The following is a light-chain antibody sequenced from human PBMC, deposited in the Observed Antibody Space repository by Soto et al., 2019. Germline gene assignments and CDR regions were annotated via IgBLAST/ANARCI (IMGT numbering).Light chain of an antibody. CDR3: CSYAGSRTYV. V-gene: IGLV2-23*01. CDR2: EGT. CDR1: SSDVGSYNL. Sequence: QSALTQPASVSGSPRQSITISCAGTSSDVGSYNLDSWYQQYPGKAPKLMIYEGTKRPSGISNRFSGSKSGNTASLTISGLQAEDEADYYCCSYAGSRTYVFGTGTKLTVL. J-gene: IGLJ1*01.